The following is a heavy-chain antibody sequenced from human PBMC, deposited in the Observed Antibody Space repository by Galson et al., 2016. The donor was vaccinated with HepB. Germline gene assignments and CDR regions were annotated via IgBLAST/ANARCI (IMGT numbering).Heavy chain of an antibody. D-gene: IGHD3-10*01. J-gene: IGHJ3*02. V-gene: IGHV3-30*18. Sequence: SLRLSCADSGFSFNSYGIHWVRQAPGKGLEWLAVISYNGRDKSSADSVKGRLTISRDNSKNSLYLQMNSLRPEDTATYYCAKNRNTGGSASYPNSFDMWGQGTMVTVSS. CDR1: GFSFNSYG. CDR3: AKNRNTGGSASYPNSFDM. CDR2: ISYNGRDK.